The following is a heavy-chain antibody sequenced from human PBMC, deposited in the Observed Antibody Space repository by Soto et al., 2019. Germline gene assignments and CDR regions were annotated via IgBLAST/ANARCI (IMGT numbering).Heavy chain of an antibody. CDR1: GGSISSYY. Sequence: SETLSLTCTVSGGSISSYYWSWIRQPPGKGLEWIGYIYYSGSTNYNPSLKSRVTISVDTSKNQFSLKLSSVTAADTAVYYCARHSSSWVGYYYYYGMDVWCRGTKVTVFS. J-gene: IGHJ6*04. CDR3: ARHSSSWVGYYYYYGMDV. CDR2: IYYSGST. D-gene: IGHD6-13*01. V-gene: IGHV4-59*01.